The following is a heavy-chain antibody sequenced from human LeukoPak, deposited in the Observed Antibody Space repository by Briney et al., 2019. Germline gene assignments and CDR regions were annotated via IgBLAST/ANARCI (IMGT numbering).Heavy chain of an antibody. D-gene: IGHD3-22*01. CDR2: ISGSGDNT. CDR3: AKGSYYDSSGSFYFDY. CDR1: RFTFSSYA. V-gene: IGHV3-23*01. J-gene: IGHJ4*02. Sequence: GGSLRLSCAASRFTFSSYAMSWVRQAPGKGLEWVSGISGSGDNTYYADSVKGRFTISRDNSKNTLYVQVNSLGTEDTAAYYCAKGSYYDSSGSFYFDYWGQGTLVTVSS.